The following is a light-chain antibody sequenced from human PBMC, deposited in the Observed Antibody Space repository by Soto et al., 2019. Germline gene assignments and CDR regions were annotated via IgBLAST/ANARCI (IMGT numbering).Light chain of an antibody. J-gene: IGKJ1*01. CDR3: PEYNYWSRT. CDR1: QSVSSN. CDR2: GSS. Sequence: EIVMPQSPAPLSVSPGERATLSCRASQSVSSNLAWYQQKPGQAPRILIYGSSTRATGIPARFSGGRSGTEFTLTMCSLQSEDFAVDYGPEYNYWSRTIGQGAMVVVK. V-gene: IGKV3-15*01.